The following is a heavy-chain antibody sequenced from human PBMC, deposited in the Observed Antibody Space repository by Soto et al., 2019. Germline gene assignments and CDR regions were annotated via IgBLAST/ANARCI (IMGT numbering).Heavy chain of an antibody. V-gene: IGHV4-31*03. CDR3: ARGRGDDVVVVVAAGYWFDP. CDR2: IYYSGST. Sequence: SETLSLTCTVSGGSISSGGYYWSWIRQHPGKGLEWIGYIYYSGSTYYNPSLKSRVTISVDTSKNQFSLKLSSVTAADTAVYYCARGRGDDVVVVVAAGYWFDPWGQGTLVTVSS. J-gene: IGHJ5*02. D-gene: IGHD2-15*01. CDR1: GGSISSGGYY.